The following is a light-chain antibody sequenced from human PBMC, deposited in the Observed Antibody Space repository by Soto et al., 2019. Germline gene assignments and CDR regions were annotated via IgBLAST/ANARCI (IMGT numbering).Light chain of an antibody. V-gene: IGLV2-14*01. CDR3: SSYTSSSLYV. J-gene: IGLJ1*01. Sequence: QSVLTQPASVSVSPGQSITISCTGTSSDVGGYNYVSWYQQHPGKAPKLMIYEVSNRPSGVSNRFSGSKSGNTASLTISGLQAEDEADYYCSSYTSSSLYVFGTGTKGTVL. CDR1: SSDVGGYNY. CDR2: EVS.